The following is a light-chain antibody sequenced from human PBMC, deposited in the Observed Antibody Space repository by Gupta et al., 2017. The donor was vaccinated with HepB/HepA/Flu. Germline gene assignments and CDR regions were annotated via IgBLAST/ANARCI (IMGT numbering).Light chain of an antibody. CDR3: QTWGSATMI. CDR1: SGHSSYA. CDR2: VNSDGSH. Sequence: QLVLTQSPSASASLGASVKLTCTLSSGHSSYAIAWHQQQPEKAPQYLMKVNSDGSHITGDGIPDLFSGSSSGAERYLIISSLQSEDEADYYCQTWGSATMIFGGGTKLTVL. V-gene: IGLV4-69*01. J-gene: IGLJ2*01.